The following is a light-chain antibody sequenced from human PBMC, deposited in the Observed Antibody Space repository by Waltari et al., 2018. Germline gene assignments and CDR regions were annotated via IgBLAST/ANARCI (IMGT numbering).Light chain of an antibody. J-gene: IGLJ2*01. Sequence: QSALTQPASVSGSPGQSITISCTGINGDVGGYYYVSWYQQYPGKAPKLLLYDVSHRPCGVSSRFSASKSGNTASLTISGLQTEDGADYYCTSYRSTNTRVIFGGGTKLAVL. CDR2: DVS. V-gene: IGLV2-14*03. CDR3: TSYRSTNTRVI. CDR1: NGDVGGYYY.